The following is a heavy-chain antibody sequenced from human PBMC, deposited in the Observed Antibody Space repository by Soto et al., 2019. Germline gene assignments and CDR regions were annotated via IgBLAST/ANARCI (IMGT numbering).Heavy chain of an antibody. CDR1: VGTFTSYG. J-gene: IGHJ5*02. Sequence: ASVKVSCKASVGTFTSYGISCVRPAPGQGLEWMGWISAYNGNTNYAQKLQGRVTMTTDTSTSTAYMELRSLRSDDTAVYYCARVSCGGDCYFNWFDPWGQGTLVNVSS. V-gene: IGHV1-18*04. CDR3: ARVSCGGDCYFNWFDP. CDR2: ISAYNGNT. D-gene: IGHD2-21*02.